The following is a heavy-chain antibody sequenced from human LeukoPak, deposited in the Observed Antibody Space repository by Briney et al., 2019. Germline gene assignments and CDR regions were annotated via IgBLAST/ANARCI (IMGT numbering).Heavy chain of an antibody. Sequence: SETLSLTCTVSGGSISSDHWNWIRQPPGKGLEWIGCIFYSGRTYYNPSLKSRVTISADTSKNQFSLKLTSATAADTALYYCARLGRPGAFDIWGQGTMVTVSS. CDR2: IFYSGRT. CDR3: ARLGRPGAFDI. V-gene: IGHV4-59*08. CDR1: GGSISSDH. J-gene: IGHJ3*02. D-gene: IGHD2-15*01.